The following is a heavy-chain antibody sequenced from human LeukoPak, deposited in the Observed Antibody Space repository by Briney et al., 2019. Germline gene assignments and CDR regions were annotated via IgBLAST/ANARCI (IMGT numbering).Heavy chain of an antibody. CDR2: IIPIFGTA. D-gene: IGHD3-22*01. V-gene: IGHV1-69*05. CDR3: ARVWGMYYYDSSGYLRD. J-gene: IGHJ4*02. Sequence: SVKVSCKASGGTFSSYAISWVRQAPGQGLEWMGGIIPIFGTANYAQKFQGRVTITTDESTSTAYMELSSLRSEDTAVYYCARVWGMYYYDSSGYLRDWGQGTLVTVSS. CDR1: GGTFSSYA.